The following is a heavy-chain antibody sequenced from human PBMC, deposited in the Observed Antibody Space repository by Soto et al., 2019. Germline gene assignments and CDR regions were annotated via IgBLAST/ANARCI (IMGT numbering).Heavy chain of an antibody. CDR2: IIPIFGTA. Sequence: GASVKVSCKASGGTFSSYAISWVRQAPGQGLEWMGGIIPIFGTANYAQKFQGRVTITADESTSTAYMELSSLRSEDTAVYYCARDQEAGGGYDHYYYYGMDVWGQGTTVTVSS. V-gene: IGHV1-69*13. CDR3: ARDQEAGGGYDHYYYYGMDV. J-gene: IGHJ6*02. CDR1: GGTFSSYA. D-gene: IGHD5-12*01.